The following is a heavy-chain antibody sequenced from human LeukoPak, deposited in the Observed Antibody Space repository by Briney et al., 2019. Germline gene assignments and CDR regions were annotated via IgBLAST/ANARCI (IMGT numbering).Heavy chain of an antibody. CDR2: IKGGGGDP. CDR3: AKGGHDFNPFYW. D-gene: IGHD2-21*02. V-gene: IGHV3-23*01. J-gene: IGHJ4*02. Sequence: GGSLRLSCAASVFTFSTYAMGWVRQAPGKGLEWVSSIKGGGGDPFYADSVKGRFTISRDNSKNTLFLQLNSLRAEDTAVYYCAKGGHDFNPFYWWGQGTLVTVSS. CDR1: VFTFSTYA.